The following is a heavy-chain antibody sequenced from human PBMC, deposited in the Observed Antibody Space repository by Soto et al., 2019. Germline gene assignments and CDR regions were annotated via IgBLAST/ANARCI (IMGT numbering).Heavy chain of an antibody. J-gene: IGHJ4*02. D-gene: IGHD1-26*01. Sequence: GGSLRLSCAASGFTFSASAMHWVRQASGKGLEWVGRIRSKSNSYATAYGVSVKGRFTISRDDSKNMVYLQMNSLKTEDTAVYYCTRPGYSESDWWGQGTLVTVSS. CDR3: TRPGYSESDW. V-gene: IGHV3-73*01. CDR2: IRSKSNSYAT. CDR1: GFTFSASA.